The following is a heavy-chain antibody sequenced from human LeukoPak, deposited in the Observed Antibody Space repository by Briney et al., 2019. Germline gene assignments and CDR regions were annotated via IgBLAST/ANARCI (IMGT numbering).Heavy chain of an antibody. CDR3: ASAVRWLKS. Sequence: SETLSLTCAVYGGSFSGYYWSWIRQPPGKGLEWIGEINHSGSTNYNPSLKSRVTISVDTPKNQFSLKLSSVTAADTAVYYCASAVRWLKSWGQGTLVTVSS. J-gene: IGHJ4*02. CDR1: GGSFSGYY. D-gene: IGHD5-24*01. CDR2: INHSGST. V-gene: IGHV4-34*01.